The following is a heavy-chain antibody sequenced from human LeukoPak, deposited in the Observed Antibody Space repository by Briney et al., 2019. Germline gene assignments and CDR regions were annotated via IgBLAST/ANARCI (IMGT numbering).Heavy chain of an antibody. CDR2: ISAYNGNT. CDR3: ARGWWGVITDAFDI. Sequence: GASVKVSCKASGYAFTSYGISWVRQAPGQGLEWMGWISAYNGNTNYAQKLQGRVTMTTDTSTSTAYMELRSLRSDDTAVYYCARGWWGVITDAFDIWGQGTMVTVSS. CDR1: GYAFTSYG. V-gene: IGHV1-18*04. J-gene: IGHJ3*02. D-gene: IGHD3-10*01.